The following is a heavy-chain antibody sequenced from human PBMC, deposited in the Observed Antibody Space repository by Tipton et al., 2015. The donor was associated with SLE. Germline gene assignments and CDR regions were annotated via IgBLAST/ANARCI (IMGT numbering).Heavy chain of an antibody. CDR2: IYYSGST. CDR3: ARVPFYYYYYMDV. CDR1: GGSISSYY. V-gene: IGHV4-59*01. J-gene: IGHJ6*03. Sequence: TLSLTCTVSGGSISSYYWSWIRQPPGKGLEWIGYIYYSGSTYYNPSLKGRVTISVDTSKNQFSLKLRSVTAADTAVYYCARVPFYYYYYMDVWGKGTTVTVSS.